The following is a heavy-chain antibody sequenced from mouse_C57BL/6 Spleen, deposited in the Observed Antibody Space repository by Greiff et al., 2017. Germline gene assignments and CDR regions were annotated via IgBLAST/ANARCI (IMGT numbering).Heavy chain of an antibody. CDR1: GYTFTSYW. CDR2: IHPNSGST. CDR3: ASHIATGAPMDY. J-gene: IGHJ4*01. D-gene: IGHD1-1*01. Sequence: QVQLQQPGAELVKPGASVKLSCKASGYTFTSYWMHWVKQRPGQGLEWIGMIHPNSGSTNYNEKFKSKATLTVDKSSSTAYMQLSSLTSEDSAVYYCASHIATGAPMDYWGQGTSVTVSS. V-gene: IGHV1-64*01.